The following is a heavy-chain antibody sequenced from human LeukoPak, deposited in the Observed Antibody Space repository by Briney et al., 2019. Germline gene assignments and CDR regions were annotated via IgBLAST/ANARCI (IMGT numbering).Heavy chain of an antibody. Sequence: SETLSLTCAVYGGSFSGYYWSWIRQPPGKGLEWIWEINHSGSTNYNPSLKSRVTISVDTSKNQFSLKLSSVTAADTAVYYCARGRVGGRWLQPRSYYFDYWGQGTLVTVSS. D-gene: IGHD5-24*01. CDR2: INHSGST. J-gene: IGHJ4*02. CDR1: GGSFSGYY. V-gene: IGHV4-34*01. CDR3: ARGRVGGRWLQPRSYYFDY.